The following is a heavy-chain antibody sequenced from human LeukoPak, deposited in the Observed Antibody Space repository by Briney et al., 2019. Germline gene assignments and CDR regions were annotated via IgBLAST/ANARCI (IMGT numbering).Heavy chain of an antibody. D-gene: IGHD3-22*01. CDR1: GFTFSSYG. CDR3: AKDRMSGPDSSGYRPPQLDWFDP. CDR2: ISYDGSNK. Sequence: PGRSLRLSCAASGFTFSSYGMHWVRQAPGKGLEWVAVISYDGSNKYYADSVKGRFTISRDNSKNTLYLQMNSLRAEDTVVYYCAKDRMSGPDSSGYRPPQLDWFDPWGQGTLVTVSS. J-gene: IGHJ5*02. V-gene: IGHV3-30*18.